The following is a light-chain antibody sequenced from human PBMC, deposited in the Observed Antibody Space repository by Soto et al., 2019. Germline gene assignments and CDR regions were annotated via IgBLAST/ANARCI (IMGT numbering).Light chain of an antibody. CDR3: QQRTDRPPWT. V-gene: IGKV3-11*01. CDR2: DAS. Sequence: ETVLTQSPATTPFPAGERAPLSCRASQSIGLAIAWYQHKPGQAPRLLIFDASQRATGIPARFRGSGSGTDFTLSISSLEPEDFAVYYCQQRTDRPPWTFGQGTKVDIK. J-gene: IGKJ1*01. CDR1: QSIGLA.